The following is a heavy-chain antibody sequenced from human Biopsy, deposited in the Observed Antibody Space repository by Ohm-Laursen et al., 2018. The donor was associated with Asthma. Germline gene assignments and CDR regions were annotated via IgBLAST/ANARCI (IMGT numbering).Heavy chain of an antibody. CDR3: ARHGHRWDTYADF. CDR2: IHYIGST. Sequence: SQTLSLTCFVSGDSFTYPGYYWSWVRQLPGRGLEWIGYIHYIGSTSYNPSLKSRLSISVDTSKNQFSLILSSVTAADTAVYYCARHGHRWDTYADFWGQGTLVTVSS. CDR1: GDSFTYPGYY. V-gene: IGHV4-30-4*08. D-gene: IGHD2-2*01. J-gene: IGHJ4*02.